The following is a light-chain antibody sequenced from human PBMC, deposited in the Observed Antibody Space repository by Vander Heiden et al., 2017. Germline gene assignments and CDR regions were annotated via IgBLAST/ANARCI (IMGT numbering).Light chain of an antibody. J-gene: IGLJ3*02. V-gene: IGLV1-40*01. CDR3: QSYDSSLSWV. Sequence: QSLLPQPPPVSGAPGARVTISCTGSSSNIGAGYDVHWYQQRPGTAPKLLIYGNSNRPSGVPDRFSGSKSGTSASLAITGLQAEDEADYYCQSYDSSLSWVFGGGTKLTVL. CDR1: SSNIGAGYD. CDR2: GNS.